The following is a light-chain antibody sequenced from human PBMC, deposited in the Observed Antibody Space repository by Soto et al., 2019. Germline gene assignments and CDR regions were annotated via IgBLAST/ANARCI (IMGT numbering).Light chain of an antibody. V-gene: IGLV2-11*01. CDR3: CSYAGSYTYV. J-gene: IGLJ1*01. CDR2: DVS. Sequence: QSVLTQPRSVSGSPGQSVTISCTGTSSDVGGYNYVSWYQHHPDKAPKVMIYDVSKRPSGVPDRFSGSKSGNTASLTISGLQAEDEADYYCCSYAGSYTYVFGTGTKLTVL. CDR1: SSDVGGYNY.